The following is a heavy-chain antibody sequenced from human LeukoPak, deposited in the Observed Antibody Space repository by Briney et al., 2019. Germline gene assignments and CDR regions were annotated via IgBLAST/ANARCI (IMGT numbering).Heavy chain of an antibody. D-gene: IGHD3-10*01. Sequence: SETLSLTCTVSGGSISSFYWSWIRQSPGKELEWIGYIYYSGNTKYNPSLKSRITMAVDTSKNQVSLKLTSVAAADTAIYYCAREVHYYGSGTYFFWFDPWGQGTLVTVSS. CDR3: AREVHYYGSGTYFFWFDP. V-gene: IGHV4-59*01. CDR1: GGSISSFY. J-gene: IGHJ5*02. CDR2: IYYSGNT.